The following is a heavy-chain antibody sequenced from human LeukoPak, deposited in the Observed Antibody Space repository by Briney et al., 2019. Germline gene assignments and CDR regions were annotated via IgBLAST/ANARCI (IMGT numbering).Heavy chain of an antibody. V-gene: IGHV4-31*03. CDR3: ARDRYYDSSGYYGRYYGMDV. J-gene: IGHJ6*02. CDR1: GGSISSGGYY. CDR2: IYYSGST. Sequence: SQTLSLTCTVSGGSISSGGYYWSWIRQHPGKGLEWIGYIYYSGSTYYNPSLKSRVTISVDTSKNQFSLKLSSVTAADTAVYYCARDRYYDSSGYYGRYYGMDVWGQGTMVTVSS. D-gene: IGHD3-22*01.